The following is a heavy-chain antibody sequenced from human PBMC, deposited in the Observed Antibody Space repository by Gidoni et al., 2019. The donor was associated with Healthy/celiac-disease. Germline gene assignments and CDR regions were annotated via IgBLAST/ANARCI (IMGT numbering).Heavy chain of an antibody. V-gene: IGHV3-33*01. D-gene: IGHD3-10*01. Sequence: QVQLVESGGGVVQPGRSLRLSCAASGFTFSSYGMHWVRQAPGKGLEWVAVIWYDGSNKYYADSVKGRFTISRDNSKNTLYLQMNSLRAEDTAVYYCARAAYYYGSGNYREAFDIWGQGTMVTVSS. CDR3: ARAAYYYGSGNYREAFDI. CDR2: IWYDGSNK. CDR1: GFTFSSYG. J-gene: IGHJ3*02.